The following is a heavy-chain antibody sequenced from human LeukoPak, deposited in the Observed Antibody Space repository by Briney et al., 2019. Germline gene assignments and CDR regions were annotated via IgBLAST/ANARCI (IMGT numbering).Heavy chain of an antibody. CDR1: GGSFSGYY. Sequence: SETLSLTCAVYGGSFSGYYWSWIRQPPGKGLEWIGEINHSGSTNYNPSLKSRVTISVDTSKNQFSLKLSSVTAADTAVYYCARDSSHSPGIAAAGTTGGIDYWGQGTLATVSS. CDR3: ARDSSHSPGIAAAGTTGGIDY. V-gene: IGHV4-34*01. CDR2: INHSGST. J-gene: IGHJ4*02. D-gene: IGHD6-13*01.